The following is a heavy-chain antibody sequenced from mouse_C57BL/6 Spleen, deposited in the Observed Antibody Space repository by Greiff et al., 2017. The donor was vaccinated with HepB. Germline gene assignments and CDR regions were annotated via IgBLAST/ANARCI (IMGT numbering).Heavy chain of an antibody. CDR3: VRPLRGYYAMDY. Sequence: EVQRVESGGGLVQPKGSLKLSCAASGFSFNTYAMNWVRQAPGKGLEWVARIRSKSNNYATYYADSVKDRFTISRDDSESMLYLQMNNLKTEDTAMYYCVRPLRGYYAMDYWGQGTSVTVSS. V-gene: IGHV10-1*01. CDR1: GFSFNTYA. CDR2: IRSKSNNYAT. J-gene: IGHJ4*01.